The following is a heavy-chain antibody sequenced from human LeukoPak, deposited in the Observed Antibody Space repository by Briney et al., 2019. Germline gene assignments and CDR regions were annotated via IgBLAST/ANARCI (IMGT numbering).Heavy chain of an antibody. CDR1: GFTFSSYA. J-gene: IGHJ3*02. D-gene: IGHD3-10*01. Sequence: GGSLRLTCAASGFTFSSYAMSWVRQAPGKGLEWVSAVSGSDGRTYYAASVRGRFTISRDNFKNTLYAQMNSLRAEDTAVYYCVRDKRFPDDVFDIWGQGTMVTVSS. V-gene: IGHV3-23*01. CDR2: VSGSDGRT. CDR3: VRDKRFPDDVFDI.